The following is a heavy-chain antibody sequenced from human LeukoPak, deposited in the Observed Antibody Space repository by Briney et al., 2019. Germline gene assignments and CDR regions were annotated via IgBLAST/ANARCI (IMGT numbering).Heavy chain of an antibody. Sequence: GGSLRLSCAASGFTFSSHGMHWVRQAPGKGLEWVAVIWPDGSIKYYAESAKGRFTISRDNSKSTLYLQMNSLRAEDTAVYYCARAIDSYGFYDSWGQGTLVAVSS. CDR3: ARAIDSYGFYDS. CDR1: GFTFSSHG. D-gene: IGHD5-18*01. V-gene: IGHV3-33*01. CDR2: IWPDGSIK. J-gene: IGHJ4*02.